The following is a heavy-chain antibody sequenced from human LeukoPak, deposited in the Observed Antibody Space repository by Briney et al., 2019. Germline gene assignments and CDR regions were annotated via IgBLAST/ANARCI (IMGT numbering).Heavy chain of an antibody. V-gene: IGHV4-34*01. CDR2: INHSGST. CDR1: GGSFSGYY. D-gene: IGHD3-3*01. J-gene: IGHJ3*02. Sequence: PSETLSLTCAVYGGSFSGYYWSWIRQPPGKGLEWIGEINHSGSTNYNPSLKSRVTISVDTSKNQFSLKLSSVTAADTAVYYCARAPYYDFWRGYYRAFDIWGQGTMVTVSS. CDR3: ARAPYYDFWRGYYRAFDI.